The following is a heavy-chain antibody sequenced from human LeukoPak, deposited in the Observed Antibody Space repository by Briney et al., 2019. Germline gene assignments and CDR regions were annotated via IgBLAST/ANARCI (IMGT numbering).Heavy chain of an antibody. V-gene: IGHV3-7*01. J-gene: IGHJ6*03. Sequence: PGGSLRLSCAASGFTFSRYWMSWVRQAPGKGLEWVANIKQDGSEKYYVDSVKGRFTISRDNAKNSLYLQMNSLRAEDTAVYYCARRYCDFWSGYYKGSYYYYYMDVWGKGTTVTVSS. CDR2: IKQDGSEK. D-gene: IGHD3-3*01. CDR1: GFTFSRYW. CDR3: ARRYCDFWSGYYKGSYYYYYMDV.